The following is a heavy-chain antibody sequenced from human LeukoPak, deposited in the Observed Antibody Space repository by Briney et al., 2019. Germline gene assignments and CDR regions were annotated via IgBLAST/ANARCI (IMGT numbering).Heavy chain of an antibody. Sequence: SETLSLTCTVSGGSISSYYWNWIRQPPGKGLEWIGYMYNSGSTNYNPSLKSRVTISVDTSKNQFSLKLSSVTAADTAVYYCTTTPHWLAFDYWGQGTLVTVSS. CDR3: TTTPHWLAFDY. CDR1: GGSISSYY. D-gene: IGHD6-19*01. CDR2: MYNSGST. V-gene: IGHV4-59*01. J-gene: IGHJ4*02.